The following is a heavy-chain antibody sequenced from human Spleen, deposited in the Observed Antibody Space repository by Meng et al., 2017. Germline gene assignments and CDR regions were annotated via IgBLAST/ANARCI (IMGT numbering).Heavy chain of an antibody. V-gene: IGHV3-30*04. J-gene: IGHJ6*02. D-gene: IGHD6-19*01. CDR3: ARDPGGSGWSFDYYYYYGMDV. CDR2: ISYDGSDK. Sequence: GESLKISCAASGFTFNNYAIHWVRQAPGTGLEWVSMISYDGSDKYYADSVKGRFTVSRDNSKNTLYLQMNSLRAEDTAVYYCARDPGGSGWSFDYYYYYGMDVWGQGTTVTVSS. CDR1: GFTFNNYA.